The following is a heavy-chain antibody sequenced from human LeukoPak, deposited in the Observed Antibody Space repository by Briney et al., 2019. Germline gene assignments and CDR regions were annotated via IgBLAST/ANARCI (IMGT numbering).Heavy chain of an antibody. Sequence: GASVKVSCKASGYTFTSYGISWVRQAPGQGLEWMGWISAYNGNTNYAQKLQGRVTMTTDTSTTTAYMELRSLRSDDTAVYYCARDSPYCSSTSCYRDGIRFDPWGQGTLVTVSS. V-gene: IGHV1-18*01. CDR1: GYTFTSYG. CDR3: ARDSPYCSSTSCYRDGIRFDP. CDR2: ISAYNGNT. J-gene: IGHJ5*02. D-gene: IGHD2-2*01.